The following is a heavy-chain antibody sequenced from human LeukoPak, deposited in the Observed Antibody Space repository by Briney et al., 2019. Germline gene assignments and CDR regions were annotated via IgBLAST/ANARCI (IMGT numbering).Heavy chain of an antibody. CDR1: DGSINSYY. Sequence: SETLSLTCSVSDGSINSYYWGWIRQPPGKGLEWIGSIYYSGSTYYNPSLKSRVTISVDTSKNQFSLKLSSVTAADTAVYYCARLPPGPDRNGAFDIWGQGTMVTVSS. D-gene: IGHD1-14*01. J-gene: IGHJ3*02. CDR3: ARLPPGPDRNGAFDI. V-gene: IGHV4-39*01. CDR2: IYYSGST.